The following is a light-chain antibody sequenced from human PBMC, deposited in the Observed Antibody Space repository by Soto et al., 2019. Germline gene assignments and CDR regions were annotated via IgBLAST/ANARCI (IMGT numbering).Light chain of an antibody. J-gene: IGKJ4*01. CDR2: GAS. Sequence: MVLTQSPGTLSVSPGDRATLSCRASHSISNSNLAWYQHKPGQAPRLLIYGASNRATGIPDRFSGSGSGTDFILTINRLEPEDFAVHYCQEFASNFGGGTKVDIK. V-gene: IGKV3-20*01. CDR3: QEFASN. CDR1: HSISNSN.